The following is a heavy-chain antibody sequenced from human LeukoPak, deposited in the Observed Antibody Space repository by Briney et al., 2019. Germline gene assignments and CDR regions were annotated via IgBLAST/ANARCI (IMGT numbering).Heavy chain of an antibody. J-gene: IGHJ4*02. V-gene: IGHV3-48*04. Sequence: PGGSLRLSCAASGFTFSSYSVNWVRQAPGKGLEWVSYISSSSSTIYDADSVRGRFTISRDNAKNSLYLQMNSLRAEDTAVYYCARGGIPSEAVTYDRGDFDYWGQGTLVTVSS. CDR3: ARGGIPSEAVTYDRGDFDY. D-gene: IGHD3-9*01. CDR2: ISSSSSTI. CDR1: GFTFSSYS.